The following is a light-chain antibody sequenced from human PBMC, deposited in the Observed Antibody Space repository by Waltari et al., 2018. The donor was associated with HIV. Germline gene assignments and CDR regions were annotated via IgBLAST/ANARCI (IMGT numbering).Light chain of an antibody. CDR1: QSVLYSSDNKNY. CDR3: QQYYSSPRT. J-gene: IGKJ1*01. CDR2: WAS. Sequence: DIVMTQFPDSLAVSLGERATINCKSSQSVLYSSDNKNYLAWYQKKPGQPPKLLISWASTRESGVPERFSGSGSGTDFTLTISSLQAEDVAVYYCQQYYSSPRTFGQGTEVEIK. V-gene: IGKV4-1*01.